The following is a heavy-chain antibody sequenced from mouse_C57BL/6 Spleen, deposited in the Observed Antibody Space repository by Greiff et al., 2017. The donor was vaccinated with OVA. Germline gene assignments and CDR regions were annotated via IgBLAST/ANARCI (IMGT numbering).Heavy chain of an antibody. CDR2: INPNNGGT. Sequence: EVQLQQSGPELVKPGASVKISCKASGYTFTDYYMNWVKQSPGKSLEWIGDINPNNGGTSYNQKFKGKATLTVDKSSSTAYMELRSLTSEDSAVYYCARNYGSSHWGQGTLVTVSA. D-gene: IGHD1-1*01. CDR1: GYTFTDYY. J-gene: IGHJ3*01. CDR3: ARNYGSSH. V-gene: IGHV1-26*01.